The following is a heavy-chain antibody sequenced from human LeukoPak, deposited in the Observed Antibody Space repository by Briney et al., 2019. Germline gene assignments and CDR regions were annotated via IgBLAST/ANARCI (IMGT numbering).Heavy chain of an antibody. CDR2: ISGSGGST. CDR3: AKGWGGGSDTLPFDY. CDR1: GFTFSSYW. V-gene: IGHV3-23*01. J-gene: IGHJ4*02. D-gene: IGHD2-15*01. Sequence: GGSLRLSCAASGFTFSSYWMHWVRQAPGKGLEWVSAISGSGGSTYYADSVKGRFTISRDNSKNTLYLQMNSLRAEDTAVYYCAKGWGGGSDTLPFDYWGQGTLVTVSS.